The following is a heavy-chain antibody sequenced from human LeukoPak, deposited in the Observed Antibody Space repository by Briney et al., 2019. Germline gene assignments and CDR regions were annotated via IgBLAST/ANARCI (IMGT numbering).Heavy chain of an antibody. CDR3: ARDSDDYGGNSWGVAWFDP. Sequence: GGSLRLSCAASGFTFSSYSMNWVRQAPGKGLEWVSSISSSSSHIYYADSVKGRFTISRDNAKNSLYLQMNSLRAEDTAVYYCARDSDDYGGNSWGVAWFDPWGQGTLVTVSS. D-gene: IGHD4-23*01. CDR1: GFTFSSYS. J-gene: IGHJ5*02. CDR2: ISSSSSHI. V-gene: IGHV3-21*01.